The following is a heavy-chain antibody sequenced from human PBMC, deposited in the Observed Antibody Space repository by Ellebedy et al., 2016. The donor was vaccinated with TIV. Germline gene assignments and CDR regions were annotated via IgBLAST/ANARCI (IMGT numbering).Heavy chain of an antibody. CDR3: EIDSGYCTSTGCRGDAFDI. CDR2: IKQDGSDK. CDR1: GFTFSSYW. Sequence: GESLKISCAAPGFTFSSYWMSWVRQDPGKGLEWVANIKQDGSDKYYVDSVKGRFTSSRDNAKNSLYLQMNSLRAEDTAVYYCEIDSGYCTSTGCRGDAFDIWGQGTMVTVSS. J-gene: IGHJ3*02. V-gene: IGHV3-7*01. D-gene: IGHD2-2*01.